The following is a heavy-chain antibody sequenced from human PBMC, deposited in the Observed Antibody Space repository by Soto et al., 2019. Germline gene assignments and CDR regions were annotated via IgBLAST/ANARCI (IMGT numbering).Heavy chain of an antibody. D-gene: IGHD2-15*01. Sequence: SETLSLTCTVSGGSIYRSGYYWGWIRQPPGRGLEWIGNIDYNGVTYSNPSLKRRVTIPRDTSKNQFSLKLTSVTAADTALYYCGKVLVGATGHTDSDSWGPGTLVTVSS. CDR2: IDYNGVT. CDR3: GKVLVGATGHTDSDS. CDR1: GGSIYRSGYY. V-gene: IGHV4-39*01. J-gene: IGHJ4*02.